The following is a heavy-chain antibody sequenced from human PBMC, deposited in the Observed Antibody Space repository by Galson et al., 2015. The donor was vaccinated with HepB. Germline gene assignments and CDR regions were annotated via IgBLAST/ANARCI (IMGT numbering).Heavy chain of an antibody. J-gene: IGHJ4*02. D-gene: IGHD6-19*01. V-gene: IGHV3-66*02. CDR3: ALSIAVAGPIDS. CDR1: GFTVSSNY. Sequence: SLRLSCAASGFTVSSNYMSWVRQAPGKGLEWVSVIYVGGSTYYADSVKGRFTISRDNSKNTLFLQMNSLRAEDTAVYYCALSIAVAGPIDSWGQGTLVTVSS. CDR2: IYVGGST.